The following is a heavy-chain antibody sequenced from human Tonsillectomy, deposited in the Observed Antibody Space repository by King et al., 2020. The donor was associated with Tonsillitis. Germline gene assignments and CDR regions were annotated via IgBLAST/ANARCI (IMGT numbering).Heavy chain of an antibody. CDR1: GFTFSNFA. CDR3: VKLAGRTSLYYFDY. J-gene: IGHJ4*02. Sequence: VQLVESGGGLVQPGGSLRLSCAVSGFTFSNFAMSWVRQAPGKGLEWVSVISGSGGSTYYADSVKGRFTISRDNSKNTLYLQMNSLRAEDTAVYYCVKLAGRTSLYYFDYWGQGTLVTVSS. CDR2: ISGSGGST. D-gene: IGHD3-10*01. V-gene: IGHV3-23*04.